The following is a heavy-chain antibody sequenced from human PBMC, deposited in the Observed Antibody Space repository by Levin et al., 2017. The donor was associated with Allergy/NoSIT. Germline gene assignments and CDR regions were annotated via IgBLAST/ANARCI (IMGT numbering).Heavy chain of an antibody. Sequence: QPGGSLRLSCVTSGLNFKNYAMSWFRQGPGKGLEWISTITGTRNRTYYADSVKGRFTISRDNSKNTVFLQMDSLGAGDTAVYYCAPDPSGYSYLTDYSYGMDVWGQGTTVTVSS. J-gene: IGHJ6*02. CDR2: ITGTRNRT. V-gene: IGHV3-23*01. CDR1: GLNFKNYA. CDR3: APDPSGYSYLTDYSYGMDV. D-gene: IGHD3-22*01.